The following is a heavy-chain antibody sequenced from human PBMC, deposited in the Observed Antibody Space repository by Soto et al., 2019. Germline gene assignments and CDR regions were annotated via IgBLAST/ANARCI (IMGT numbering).Heavy chain of an antibody. CDR2: IYPGDSDT. CDR3: AVGSYYYDSSGYPDAFDI. Sequence: GESLKISCKGSGYSFTSYWIGWVRQMPGKGLEWMGIIYPGDSDTRYSPSFQGQVTISADKSISTAYLQWSSLKASDTAMYYCAVGSYYYDSSGYPDAFDIWGQGTMVTVSS. D-gene: IGHD3-22*01. J-gene: IGHJ3*02. V-gene: IGHV5-51*01. CDR1: GYSFTSYW.